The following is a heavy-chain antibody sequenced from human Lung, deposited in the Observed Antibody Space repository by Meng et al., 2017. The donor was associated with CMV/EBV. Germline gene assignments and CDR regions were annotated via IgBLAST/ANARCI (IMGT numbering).Heavy chain of an antibody. J-gene: IGHJ4*02. CDR1: GYTFTSYY. Sequence: ASXXVSXKASGYTFTSYYMHWVRQAPGQGLEWMGIINPSGGSTSYAQKFQGRVTMTRDTSTSTVYMELSSLRSEATAVYYCARAGGYSYGAHDYWGQGTLVTVSS. CDR2: INPSGGST. CDR3: ARAGGYSYGAHDY. D-gene: IGHD5-18*01. V-gene: IGHV1-46*01.